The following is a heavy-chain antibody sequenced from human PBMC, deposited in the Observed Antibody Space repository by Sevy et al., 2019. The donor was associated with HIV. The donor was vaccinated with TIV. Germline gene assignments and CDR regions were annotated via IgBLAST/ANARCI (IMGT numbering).Heavy chain of an antibody. CDR1: GYTFTSYG. CDR2: ISAYNGNT. Sequence: ASVKVSCKASGYTFTSYGISWVRQAPGQGLEWMGWISAYNGNTNYAPNLQGRVTMTTDTSTSTAYKELRSLRSDDTAVYYCAGGGPRNIGHIVVVTASYDYWGQGTLVTVSS. D-gene: IGHD2-21*02. V-gene: IGHV1-18*01. CDR3: AGGGPRNIGHIVVVTASYDY. J-gene: IGHJ4*02.